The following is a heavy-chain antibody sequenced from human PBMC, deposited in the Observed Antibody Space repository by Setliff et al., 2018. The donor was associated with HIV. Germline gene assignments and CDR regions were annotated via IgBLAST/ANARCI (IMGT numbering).Heavy chain of an antibody. CDR2: IYFSGST. J-gene: IGHJ6*03. D-gene: IGHD3-3*01. V-gene: IGHV4-59*01. CDR3: ARDRVHNPSYNFWSGPTNYYYYMDV. CDR1: GDSIITYY. Sequence: SETLSLTCTVSGDSIITYYWTWIRQPPGKGLEWIGYIYFSGSTNYNPSLKSRVTMSLDTSKSQFSLKLSSVTAADTAVYYCARDRVHNPSYNFWSGPTNYYYYMDVWGKGTTVTVSS.